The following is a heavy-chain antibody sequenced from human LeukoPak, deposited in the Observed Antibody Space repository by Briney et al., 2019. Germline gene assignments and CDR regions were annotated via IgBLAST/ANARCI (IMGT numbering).Heavy chain of an antibody. CDR3: ARDSRDSSGYYGPLV. V-gene: IGHV3-23*01. D-gene: IGHD3-22*01. J-gene: IGHJ4*02. CDR1: GFTFSSYA. CDR2: ISGSGGST. Sequence: GGSLRLSCAASGFTFSSYAMSWVRQAPGKGLEWVSAISGSGGSTYYADSVKGRFTISRDNSKNTLYLQMNSLRAEDTAVYYCARDSRDSSGYYGPLVWGQGTLVTVSS.